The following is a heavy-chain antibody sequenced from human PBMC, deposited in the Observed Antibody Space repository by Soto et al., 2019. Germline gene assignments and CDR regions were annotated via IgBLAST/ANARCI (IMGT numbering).Heavy chain of an antibody. CDR2: ISSSGSTI. V-gene: IGHV3-11*01. D-gene: IGHD5-18*01. J-gene: IGHJ6*02. CDR1: GFTFSDYY. Sequence: PGGSLRLSCAASGFTFSDYYMSWIRQAPGKGLEWVSYISSSGSTIYYADSVKGRFTISRDNAKNSLYLQMNSLRAEDTAVYYRASGALDSYGIYYCYYGMDVWGQGTTVSVSS. CDR3: ASGALDSYGIYYCYYGMDV.